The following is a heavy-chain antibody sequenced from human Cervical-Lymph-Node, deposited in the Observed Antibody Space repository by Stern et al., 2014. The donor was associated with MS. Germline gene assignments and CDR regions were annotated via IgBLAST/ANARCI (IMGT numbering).Heavy chain of an antibody. D-gene: IGHD3-10*01. V-gene: IGHV4-4*02. CDR3: ARDPESRVRGSILIDYGMDV. Sequence: QLQLQESGPILVKPSGTLSLTCAVSGDSVSSTNWWSWVRQPPGKGLEWIGEIYHSGSTNYNPSLKSRVTISVDKSKNQFSLKLNSVTAADTAVYYCARDPESRVRGSILIDYGMDVWGQGTTVTVSS. CDR2: IYHSGST. CDR1: GDSVSSTNW. J-gene: IGHJ6*02.